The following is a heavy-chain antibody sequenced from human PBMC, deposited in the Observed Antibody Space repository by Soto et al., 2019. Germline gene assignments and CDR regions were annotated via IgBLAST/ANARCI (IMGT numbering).Heavy chain of an antibody. V-gene: IGHV3-30-3*01. CDR2: ISYDGSNK. CDR3: AGGRRDTAMAHFDY. J-gene: IGHJ4*02. D-gene: IGHD5-18*01. Sequence: QVPLVESGGGVVQPGRSLRLSCAASGFTFSSYAMHWVRQAPGKGLEWVAVISYDGSNKYYADSVKGRFTISRDNSKNTLDLQMNRLRAEDTAVYYCAGGRRDTAMAHFDYWGQGTLVTVSS. CDR1: GFTFSSYA.